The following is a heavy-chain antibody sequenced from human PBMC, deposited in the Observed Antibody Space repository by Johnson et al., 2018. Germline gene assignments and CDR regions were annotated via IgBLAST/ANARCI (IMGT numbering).Heavy chain of an antibody. CDR2: ISGSGGST. D-gene: IGHD3-9*01. Sequence: VQLVESGGGVVQPGRSLRLSCAASGFTFSSYAMSWVRQAPGKGLEWVSAISGSGGSTYYADSVKGRFTISRDNSKNTLYLQMNSLRAEDTALYYSAKGLATLTIFTQLDIWGQGTMVTVSS. V-gene: IGHV3-23*04. CDR3: AKGLATLTIFTQLDI. CDR1: GFTFSSYA. J-gene: IGHJ3*02.